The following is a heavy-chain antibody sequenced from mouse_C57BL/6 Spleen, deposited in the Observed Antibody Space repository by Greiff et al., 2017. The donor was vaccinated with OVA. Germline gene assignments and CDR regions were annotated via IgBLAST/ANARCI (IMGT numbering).Heavy chain of an antibody. D-gene: IGHD2-4*01. Sequence: EVQLVESGGGLVKPGGSLKLSCAASGFTFSSYAMSWVRQTPEKRLEWVATISDGGSYTYYPDNVKCRFTISRDNAKNNLYLQMSHLKSEDTAMYYCARGDYDYYFDYWGQGTTLTVSS. V-gene: IGHV5-4*01. CDR1: GFTFSSYA. CDR2: ISDGGSYT. J-gene: IGHJ2*01. CDR3: ARGDYDYYFDY.